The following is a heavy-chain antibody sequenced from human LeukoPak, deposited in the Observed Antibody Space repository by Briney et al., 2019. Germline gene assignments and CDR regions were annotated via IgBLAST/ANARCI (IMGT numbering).Heavy chain of an antibody. CDR1: GFTFTSYW. CDR3: AKGREQWLDDAFDY. D-gene: IGHD6-19*01. CDR2: ISGSGGST. Sequence: GGSLRLSCAASGFTFTSYWMNWVRQAPGKGLEWVSAISGSGGSTYYADSVKGRFTISRDNSKNTLYLQMNSLRAEDTAVYYCAKGREQWLDDAFDYWGQGTLVTVSS. J-gene: IGHJ4*02. V-gene: IGHV3-23*01.